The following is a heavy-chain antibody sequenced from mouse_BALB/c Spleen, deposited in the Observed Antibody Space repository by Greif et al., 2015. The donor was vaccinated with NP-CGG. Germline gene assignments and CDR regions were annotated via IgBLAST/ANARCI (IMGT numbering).Heavy chain of an antibody. CDR1: GYTFISYY. Sequence: VQLQQSGAELVKPGASVKLSCKASGYTFISYYMYWVKQRPGQGLEWIGEINPSNGGANLNEKFKSKATLTVDKSSXTAYMQPSSLTSEDSAVYFCTRGRRRDFDFWGQGTTLTVSS. V-gene: IGHV1S81*02. CDR3: TRGRRRDFDF. CDR2: INPSNGGA. D-gene: IGHD1-2*01. J-gene: IGHJ2*01.